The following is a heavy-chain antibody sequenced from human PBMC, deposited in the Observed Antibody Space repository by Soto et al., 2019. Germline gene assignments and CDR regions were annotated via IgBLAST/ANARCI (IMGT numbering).Heavy chain of an antibody. J-gene: IGHJ4*02. CDR2: IYPGDSDT. V-gene: IGHV5-51*01. CDR1: GYSFTSYW. CDR3: ARLYPLFVDTAMVYFDY. D-gene: IGHD5-18*01. Sequence: GESLKISCKGSGYSFTSYWIGWVRQMPGKGLEWMGSIYPGDSDTRYSPSFQGQVTISADKSISTAYLQWSSLKASDTAMCYCARLYPLFVDTAMVYFDYWGQGTLVTVSS.